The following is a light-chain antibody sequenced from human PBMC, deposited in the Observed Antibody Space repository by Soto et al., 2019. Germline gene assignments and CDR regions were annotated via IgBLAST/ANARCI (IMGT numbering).Light chain of an antibody. CDR3: QHYNNWST. V-gene: IGKV3-15*01. J-gene: IGKJ5*01. Sequence: EIVMTQSPATLSVSPGERATLSCRASQSVSSSLAWYQQRPGQAPRLLIYDASTRATDIPARFSGSGSGTEFTLTISNLQSEDFAVYYCQHYNNWSTCGQGTRQEIK. CDR2: DAS. CDR1: QSVSSS.